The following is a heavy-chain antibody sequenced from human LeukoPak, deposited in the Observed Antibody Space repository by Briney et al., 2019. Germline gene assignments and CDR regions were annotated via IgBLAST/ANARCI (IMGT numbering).Heavy chain of an antibody. CDR2: MSPNSGDT. V-gene: IGHV1-8*01. D-gene: IGHD6-19*01. CDR1: GYTFTSHD. J-gene: IGHJ4*02. Sequence: ASVKVSCKASGYTFTSHDINWVRQATGQGLEWMGWMSPNSGDTGYAQKLQGRVTMTTDTSTSTAYMELRSLRSDDTAVYYCARIKRGHSGDFDYWGQGTLVTVSS. CDR3: ARIKRGHSGDFDY.